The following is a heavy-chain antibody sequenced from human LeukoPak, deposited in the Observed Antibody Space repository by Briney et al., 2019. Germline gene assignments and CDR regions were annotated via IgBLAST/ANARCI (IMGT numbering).Heavy chain of an antibody. CDR2: ISYDGSNK. Sequence: PSGSSLRLSCAASGFTFSSYGMHWVRQAPGNGLEWVAVISYDGSNKYYAYSVKGRFTISRDNSKNTLYLQMNSLRAEDTAVYYCAKTPVAYCGGDCGYYFDYWGQGTLVTVPS. D-gene: IGHD2-21*02. CDR3: AKTPVAYCGGDCGYYFDY. V-gene: IGHV3-30*18. CDR1: GFTFSSYG. J-gene: IGHJ4*02.